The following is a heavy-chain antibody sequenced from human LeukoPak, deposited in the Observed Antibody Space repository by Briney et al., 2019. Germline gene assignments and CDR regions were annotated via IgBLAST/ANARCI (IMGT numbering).Heavy chain of an antibody. CDR3: AKDGVGVGYGDGYIVY. CDR1: GFTFSSYA. J-gene: IGHJ4*02. V-gene: IGHV3-23*01. Sequence: PGGSLRLSCAASGFTFSSYAMSWVRQAPGKGLEWVSAISGSGGGTYFADSVKGRFTISRDNSKNTLYLQMNSLRAEDTAVYYCAKDGVGVGYGDGYIVYWGQGTLVTVSS. CDR2: ISGSGGGT. D-gene: IGHD5-18*01.